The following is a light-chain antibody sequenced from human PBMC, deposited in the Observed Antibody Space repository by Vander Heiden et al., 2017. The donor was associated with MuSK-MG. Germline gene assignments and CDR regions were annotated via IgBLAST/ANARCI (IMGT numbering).Light chain of an antibody. CDR2: DVS. Sequence: QSVLTQPASVSGSPGQSITISCSGTSRNIGGYDYVSWYQQSPGKAPKLIIYDVSNRPSGVSDRFSGSKSGNTASLTISGLHVDDEADYYCASYTTTSAIYVFGSGTQVTVL. V-gene: IGLV2-14*01. CDR3: ASYTTTSAIYV. CDR1: SRNIGGYDY. J-gene: IGLJ1*01.